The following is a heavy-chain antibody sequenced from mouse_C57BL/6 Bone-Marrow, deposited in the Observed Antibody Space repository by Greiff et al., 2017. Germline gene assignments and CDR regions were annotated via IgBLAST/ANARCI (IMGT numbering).Heavy chain of an antibody. CDR1: GYTFTTYP. CDR2: FHPYNDDT. D-gene: IGHD1-2*01. Sequence: VQLQQSGAELVKPGASVKMSCKASGYTFTTYPIEWMKQNHGKSLEWIGNFHPYNDDTKHNEKFKGKATLTVDKSSSTVYLELSRLTSDDSAVYYCAITTALYYSAMDYWGQGTSVTVSS. CDR3: AITTALYYSAMDY. J-gene: IGHJ4*01. V-gene: IGHV1-47*01.